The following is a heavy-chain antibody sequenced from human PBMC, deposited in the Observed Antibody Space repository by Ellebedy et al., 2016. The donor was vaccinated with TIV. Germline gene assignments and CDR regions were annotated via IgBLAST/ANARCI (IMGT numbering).Heavy chain of an antibody. V-gene: IGHV3-9*01. CDR3: ARDWYFDL. Sequence: GGSLRLSCAASGFTFDDYAMHWVRQAPGKGLEWVSGISWNSGSIGYADSVKGRFTISRDNSKNTLYLQMNSLRAEDTAVYYCARDWYFDLWGRGTLVTVSS. J-gene: IGHJ2*01. CDR2: ISWNSGSI. CDR1: GFTFDDYA.